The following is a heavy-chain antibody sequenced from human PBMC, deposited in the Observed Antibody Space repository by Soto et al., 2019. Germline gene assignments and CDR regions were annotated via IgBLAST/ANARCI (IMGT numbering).Heavy chain of an antibody. D-gene: IGHD3-3*01. CDR2: IYHSGST. CDR1: GGSISSSNW. Sequence: SETLSLTCAVSGGSISSSNWWSWVRQPPGKGLEWIGEIYHSGSTNYNPSLKSRVTISVDKSKNQFSLKLSSVTAADTAVYYCAREPITIFGVVIIRWFDPWGQGTLVTVSS. J-gene: IGHJ5*02. CDR3: AREPITIFGVVIIRWFDP. V-gene: IGHV4-4*02.